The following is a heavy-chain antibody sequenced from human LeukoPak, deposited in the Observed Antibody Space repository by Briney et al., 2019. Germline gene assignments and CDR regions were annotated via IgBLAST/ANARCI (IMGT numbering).Heavy chain of an antibody. D-gene: IGHD6-13*01. Sequence: ASVKVSCKASGYTFTGYYMHWVRQAPGQGLEWMGWINPNSGGTNYAQKFQGRVTMTRDTSISTAYMELSRLRSDDTAVYYCARRARDSSSWYYFDYWGQGTLVTVSS. CDR2: INPNSGGT. V-gene: IGHV1-2*02. CDR1: GYTFTGYY. J-gene: IGHJ4*02. CDR3: ARRARDSSSWYYFDY.